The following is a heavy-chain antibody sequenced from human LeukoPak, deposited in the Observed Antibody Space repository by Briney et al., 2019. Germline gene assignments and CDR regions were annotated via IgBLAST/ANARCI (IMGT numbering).Heavy chain of an antibody. D-gene: IGHD3-9*01. Sequence: ASVKVSCKASGYTFTGYYMHWVRQAPGQGLEWMGWINPNSGGTNYAQKFQGRVTMTRNTSISTAYMELSSLRSEDTAVYYCARAQYYDILTGYYFYYYYYMDVWGKGTTVTISS. CDR1: GYTFTGYY. CDR2: INPNSGGT. CDR3: ARAQYYDILTGYYFYYYYYMDV. J-gene: IGHJ6*03. V-gene: IGHV1-2*02.